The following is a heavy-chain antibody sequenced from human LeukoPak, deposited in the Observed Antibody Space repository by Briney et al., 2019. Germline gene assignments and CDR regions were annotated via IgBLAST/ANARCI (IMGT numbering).Heavy chain of an antibody. CDR3: ARVAREQWLVAFQH. J-gene: IGHJ1*01. CDR2: ISSSSSYI. V-gene: IGHV3-21*01. D-gene: IGHD6-19*01. Sequence: PGGSLRLSCAASGFTFSSYGMNWVRQAPGKGLEWVSSISSSSSYIYYADSVKGRFTISRDNAKNSLYLQMNSLRAEDTAVYYCARVAREQWLVAFQHWGQGTLVTVSS. CDR1: GFTFSSYG.